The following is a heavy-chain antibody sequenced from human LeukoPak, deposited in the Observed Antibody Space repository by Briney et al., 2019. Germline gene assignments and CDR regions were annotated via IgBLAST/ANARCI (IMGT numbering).Heavy chain of an antibody. D-gene: IGHD4-23*01. CDR3: TSSLGYGGNSWHDS. J-gene: IGHJ4*02. CDR1: GFTSSNAW. V-gene: IGHV3-15*07. CDR2: IKTKTDGGRT. Sequence: GGSLRLSCAVSGFTSSNAWMNWVRQAPGKGLEWVGRIKTKTDGGRTDYAAPVKGRFIISRDDSKNTLYLQMNSLKTEDTGVYYCTSSLGYGGNSWHDSWGQGTLVTVSS.